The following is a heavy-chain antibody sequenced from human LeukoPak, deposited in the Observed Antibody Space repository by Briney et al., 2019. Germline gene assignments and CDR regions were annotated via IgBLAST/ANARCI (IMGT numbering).Heavy chain of an antibody. D-gene: IGHD3-16*01. CDR2: TSGSGAKT. Sequence: PGGSLRLSCAASGFTFSSYSMNWVRQAPGKGMEWVSATSGSGAKTYYADSVKGRFTISRDNSKNTLYLQMNSLRAEDTAVYYCAKDLAYGFDYWGQGTLVTVSS. V-gene: IGHV3-23*01. CDR3: AKDLAYGFDY. J-gene: IGHJ4*02. CDR1: GFTFSSYS.